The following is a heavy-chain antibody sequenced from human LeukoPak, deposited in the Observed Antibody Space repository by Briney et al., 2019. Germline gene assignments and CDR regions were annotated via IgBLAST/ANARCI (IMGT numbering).Heavy chain of an antibody. D-gene: IGHD6-19*01. CDR3: TREYSSGWPFDF. CDR1: GFTFSDSA. CDR2: IRSKGDCYET. V-gene: IGHV3-73*01. J-gene: IGHJ4*02. Sequence: GGSLRLSCAASGFTFSDSAIHWVGQAAGKGVEGVGRIRSKGDCYETTYAAWEKGMFTIDREERRKRAYLQMSSLRTEDTAVYCCTREYSSGWPFDFWGQGTLVTVSS.